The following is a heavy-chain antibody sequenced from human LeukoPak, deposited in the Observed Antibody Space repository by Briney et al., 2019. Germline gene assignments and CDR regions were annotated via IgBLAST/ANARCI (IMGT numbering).Heavy chain of an antibody. CDR2: IIPIFGTA. D-gene: IGHD3-10*01. Sequence: SVKVSCKASGGTYSSYAISWVRQAPGQGLEWMGGIIPIFGTANYAQKFQGRVTITADKSTSTAYMELSSLRSEDTAVYYCARDRAQYGSGSYYGCGYWGQGTLVTVSS. J-gene: IGHJ4*02. V-gene: IGHV1-69*06. CDR3: ARDRAQYGSGSYYGCGY. CDR1: GGTYSSYA.